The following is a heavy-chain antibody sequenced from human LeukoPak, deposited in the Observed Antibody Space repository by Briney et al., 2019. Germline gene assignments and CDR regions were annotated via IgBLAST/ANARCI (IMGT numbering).Heavy chain of an antibody. J-gene: IGHJ4*02. V-gene: IGHV3-48*03. CDR1: GFTFSNYE. CDR3: ARGWFDF. CDR2: ISSSGDII. Sequence: GGSLRLSCAASGFTFSNYEMNWVRQAPGKGLEWVSYISSSGDIIYCAASVKGRFTISRDNAKNSLYLQMNSLRAEDTAVYYCARGWFDFWGQGTLVTVSS.